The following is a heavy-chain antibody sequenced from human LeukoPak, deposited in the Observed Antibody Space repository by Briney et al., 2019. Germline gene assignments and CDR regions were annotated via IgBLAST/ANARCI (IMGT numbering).Heavy chain of an antibody. J-gene: IGHJ6*03. CDR3: ARDAGHEYYYYYYYMDV. V-gene: IGHV1-2*02. CDR2: MNPNSGGT. Sequence: ASVKVSCKASGYTFTSYDINWVRQATGQGLEWMGWMNPNSGGTNYAQKFQGRVTMTRDTSISTAYMELSRLRSDDTAVYYCARDAGHEYYYYYYYMDVWGKGTTVTVSS. CDR1: GYTFTSYD.